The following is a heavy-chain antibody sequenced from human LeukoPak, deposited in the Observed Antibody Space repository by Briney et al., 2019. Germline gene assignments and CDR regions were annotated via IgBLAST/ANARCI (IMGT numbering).Heavy chain of an antibody. CDR3: AVRYNWNSVPDY. J-gene: IGHJ4*02. D-gene: IGHD1-7*01. CDR2: INPNSGGT. V-gene: IGHV1-2*02. Sequence: ASVKVSCKASGYTFTGYYMHWVRQAPGQGLEWMGWINPNSGGTNYAQKFQGRVTMTRDTSISTAYMELSRLRSDDTAVYYCAVRYNWNSVPDYWGQGTLVTVSS. CDR1: GYTFTGYY.